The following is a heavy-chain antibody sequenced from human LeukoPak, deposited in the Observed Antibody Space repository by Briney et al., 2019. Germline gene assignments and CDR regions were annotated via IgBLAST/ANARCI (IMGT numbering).Heavy chain of an antibody. CDR1: GYTFTAYY. J-gene: IGHJ3*02. Sequence: ASVKVSCKASGYTFTAYYINWVRQAPGQGLEWMGWINPHSGGAVYAQGFQGRVTMTRDTSISTAYMELSRLRSDDTAVYYCARFEDYGGNRDVFDIWGQGTMVTVSS. V-gene: IGHV1-2*02. CDR2: INPHSGGA. D-gene: IGHD4-23*01. CDR3: ARFEDYGGNRDVFDI.